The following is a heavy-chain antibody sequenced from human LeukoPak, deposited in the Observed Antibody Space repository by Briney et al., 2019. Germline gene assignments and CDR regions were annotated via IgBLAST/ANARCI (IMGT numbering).Heavy chain of an antibody. CDR1: GGSISSYY. CDR2: IYYSGST. D-gene: IGHD6-13*01. CDR3: AGGDIAAAGTFDY. V-gene: IGHV4-59*01. J-gene: IGHJ4*02. Sequence: SETLSLTCTVSGGSISSYYWSWIRQPPGKGLEWIGYIYYSGSTNYNPSLKSRVTISVDTSKNQFSLKLSSVTAADTAVYYCAGGDIAAAGTFDYWGQGTLDTVSS.